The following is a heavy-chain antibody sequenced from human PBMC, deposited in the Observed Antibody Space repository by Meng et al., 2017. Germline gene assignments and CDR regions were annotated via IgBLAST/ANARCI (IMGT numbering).Heavy chain of an antibody. V-gene: IGHV3-74*01. CDR2: ISGDGSIT. D-gene: IGHD1-1*01. CDR1: GFTFNNYW. Sequence: VHVVESGGGLVQPGGSLRLFCAASGFTFNNYWMQWVRQVPGKGLVWVSRISGDGSITNYADSVKGRFTISRDNAKNTLYLQMNSLRPEDTAVYYCLDEAPRSDYWGQGSLVTVSS. CDR3: LDEAPRSDY. J-gene: IGHJ4*02.